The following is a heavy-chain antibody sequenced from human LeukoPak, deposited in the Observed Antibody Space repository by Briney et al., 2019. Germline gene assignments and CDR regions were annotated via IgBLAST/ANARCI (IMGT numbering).Heavy chain of an antibody. CDR2: ISAYNGNT. CDR1: GYTFTSYG. J-gene: IGHJ5*02. Sequence: GASVKVSCKASGYTFTSYGISWVRQAPGQGLEWMGWISAYNGNTNYAQKLQGRVTMTTDTSTSTAYMELRSLRSDDTAVYYCAGDVGYCSSTSCYYWFDPWGQGTLVTASS. D-gene: IGHD2-2*01. V-gene: IGHV1-18*01. CDR3: AGDVGYCSSTSCYYWFDP.